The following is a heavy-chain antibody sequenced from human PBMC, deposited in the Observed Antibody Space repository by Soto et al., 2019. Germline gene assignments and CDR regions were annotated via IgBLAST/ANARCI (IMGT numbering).Heavy chain of an antibody. V-gene: IGHV3-48*03. CDR1: VFTFGRYE. CDR3: ARQGEGYQLLFHYYDS. CDR2: IGITGSTV. J-gene: IGHJ4*02. Sequence: GGSLRLSCVRSVFTFGRYEMNWFRQAPVKVLEWVSYIGITGSTVHYADSVKGRFTISRDDAKNSLYLQMNSLRDEDTAVYYCARQGEGYQLLFHYYDSWGQGTPVTVSS. D-gene: IGHD2-2*01.